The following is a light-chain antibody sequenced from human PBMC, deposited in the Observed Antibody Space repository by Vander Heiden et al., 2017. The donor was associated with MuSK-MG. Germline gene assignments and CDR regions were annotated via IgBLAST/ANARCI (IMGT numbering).Light chain of an antibody. V-gene: IGLV2-14*01. Sequence: QSALPQPASVSGSPGQSITISCTGTNSDVRGYNYVSWYQQHPGQAPRRGMEEVDNRPSGVSNRFAGSKAGKTAYLTISGLQAEDEAEDDGSSYRSSHTLYGFGTGTQVTV. CDR3: SSYRSSHTLYG. CDR2: EVD. J-gene: IGLJ1*01. CDR1: NSDVRGYNY.